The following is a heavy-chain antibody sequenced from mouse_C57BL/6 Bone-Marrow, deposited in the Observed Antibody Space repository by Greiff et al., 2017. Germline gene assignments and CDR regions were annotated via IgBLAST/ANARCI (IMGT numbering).Heavy chain of an antibody. J-gene: IGHJ3*01. V-gene: IGHV1-26*01. CDR2: INPNNGGT. CDR1: GYTFTDYY. Sequence: EVQLQQSGPELVKPGASVKISCKASGYTFTDYYMNWVKQSHGKSLEWIGDINPNNGGTSYNQKFKGKATLTVDKSSSTAYMELRSLTSEDSAVYYCAREGTGTDLFAYWGQGTLVTVSA. CDR3: AREGTGTDLFAY. D-gene: IGHD4-1*01.